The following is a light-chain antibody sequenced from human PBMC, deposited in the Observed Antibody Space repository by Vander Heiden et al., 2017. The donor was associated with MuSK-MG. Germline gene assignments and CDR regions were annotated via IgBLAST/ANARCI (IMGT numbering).Light chain of an antibody. J-gene: IGKJ2*01. CDR3: QQYGSSYT. CDR2: RAS. Sequence: DIVLTQSPGPLSLSPGERATLPRSACQRASSSYLAWYRQIPGQATRLLIHRASCGATGIPDRCSGSGCGTDFTITSSRLEPEDVAVYYCQQYGSSYTFGQGTKLEIK. CDR1: QRASSSY. V-gene: IGKV3-20*01.